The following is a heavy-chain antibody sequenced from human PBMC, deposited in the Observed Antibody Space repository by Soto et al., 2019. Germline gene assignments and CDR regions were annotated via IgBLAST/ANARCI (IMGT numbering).Heavy chain of an antibody. CDR3: ARGRGCSAGSCHNFDY. CDR2: IKQDGSEK. CDR1: GFTFRGYW. V-gene: IGHV3-7*05. D-gene: IGHD2-15*01. J-gene: IGHJ4*02. Sequence: ESGGGLVQPGGSLRLSCAASGFTFRGYWMSWVRQAPGKGLEWVAKIKQDGSEKYYVDSVKGRFTISRDNAKNSLYLQMNSLRADDTAMYYCARGRGCSAGSCHNFDYWGQGTLVTVSS.